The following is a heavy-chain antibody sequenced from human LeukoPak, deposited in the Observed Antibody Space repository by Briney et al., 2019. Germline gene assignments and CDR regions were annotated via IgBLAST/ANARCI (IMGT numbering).Heavy chain of an antibody. CDR2: TSAYNGDT. J-gene: IGHJ4*02. CDR3: ARDPYRSRISAFDH. D-gene: IGHD6-13*01. V-gene: IGHV1-18*01. CDR1: GCMFSIYG. Sequence: ASVKVSCKAAGCMFSIYGITWVRQAPGQGLEWMGWTSAYNGDTHYAQKFQGRVTMTTDTSTNTAYIELRSLTSDDTAVYYCARDPYRSRISAFDHWGQGTLVTVSS.